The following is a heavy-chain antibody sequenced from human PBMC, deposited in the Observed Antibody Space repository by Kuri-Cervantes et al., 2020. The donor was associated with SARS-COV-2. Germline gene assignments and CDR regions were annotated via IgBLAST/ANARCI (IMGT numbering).Heavy chain of an antibody. D-gene: IGHD4-17*01. Sequence: SVKVSCKASGGTFSSYAISWVRQAPGQGLEWMGGIIPIFGTANYAQKFQGRVTITADESTSTAYMELSSLRSDDTAVYYCARDRGGPTVTTYNTFDYWGQGTLVTVSS. V-gene: IGHV1-69*13. CDR1: GGTFSSYA. J-gene: IGHJ4*02. CDR3: ARDRGGPTVTTYNTFDY. CDR2: IIPIFGTA.